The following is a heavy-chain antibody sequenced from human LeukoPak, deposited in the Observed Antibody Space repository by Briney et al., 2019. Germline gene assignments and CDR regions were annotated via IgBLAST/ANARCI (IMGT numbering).Heavy chain of an antibody. Sequence: GGSLRLSCAASGFTFDDYAMHWVRQAPGKGLEWVSTISGSGGSTYYADSVKGRFTISRDNSKNTLYLQMNSLRAEDTAVYYCAKGSGLTGTFFDYWGQGTLVTVSS. V-gene: IGHV3-23*01. CDR1: GFTFDDYA. D-gene: IGHD7-27*01. CDR3: AKGSGLTGTFFDY. CDR2: ISGSGGST. J-gene: IGHJ4*02.